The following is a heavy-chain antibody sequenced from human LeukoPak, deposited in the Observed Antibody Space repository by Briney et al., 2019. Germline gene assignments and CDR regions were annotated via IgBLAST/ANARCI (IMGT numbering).Heavy chain of an antibody. D-gene: IGHD2-2*01. J-gene: IGHJ4*02. Sequence: GGSLRLSCAVSGCTLNSYWMHRVRQAPGKGLVWVSRIDSDGSTTDYADSVKGRFTISRDNANNTLYLQMNSLRAEDAGVYYCARGLTLLGYCSSTSCLMNYWGQGTLVTVSS. CDR1: GCTLNSYW. CDR3: ARGLTLLGYCSSTSCLMNY. CDR2: IDSDGSTT. V-gene: IGHV3-74*01.